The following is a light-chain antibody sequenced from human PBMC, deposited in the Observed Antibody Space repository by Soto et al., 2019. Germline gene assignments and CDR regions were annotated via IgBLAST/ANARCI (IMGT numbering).Light chain of an antibody. V-gene: IGKV1-39*01. CDR3: QQTYSTPRT. Sequence: DIQMTQSPSSLSASVGDTVTITCRAGQSISTYLHWYQQRPGIAPKLLIYAGATLQRGVPSRFRGGGSGTDFTLTISSLQPEDSATYYCQQTYSTPRTFGQGTKVEIK. CDR1: QSISTY. J-gene: IGKJ1*01. CDR2: AGA.